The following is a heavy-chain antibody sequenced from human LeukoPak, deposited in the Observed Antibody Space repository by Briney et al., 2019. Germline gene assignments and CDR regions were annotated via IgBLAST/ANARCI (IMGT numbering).Heavy chain of an antibody. J-gene: IGHJ4*02. Sequence: GGSLRLSCAASGFTFSTYSMNWVRQAPGKGLEWVSYISSSSSSRHYADSVKGRFTISRDNAKNSLYLQMNSLRAEDTAVYYCAREGSSSTWGQGTLVTVSS. CDR2: ISSSSSSR. D-gene: IGHD6-13*01. V-gene: IGHV3-48*01. CDR3: AREGSSST. CDR1: GFTFSTYS.